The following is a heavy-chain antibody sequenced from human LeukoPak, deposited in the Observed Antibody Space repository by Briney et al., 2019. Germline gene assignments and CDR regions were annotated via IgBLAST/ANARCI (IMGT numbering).Heavy chain of an antibody. CDR2: IIPIFGTA. V-gene: IGHV1-69*13. CDR1: GGTFSNYA. CDR3: ARETRGPWYFDL. D-gene: IGHD3/OR15-3a*01. J-gene: IGHJ2*01. Sequence: SVKVSCKASGGTFSNYAISWVRQAPGQGLEWMGGIIPIFGTANYAQKFQGRVTITADESTGTAYMELSSLRSEDTAVYYCARETRGPWYFDLWGRGTLVTVSS.